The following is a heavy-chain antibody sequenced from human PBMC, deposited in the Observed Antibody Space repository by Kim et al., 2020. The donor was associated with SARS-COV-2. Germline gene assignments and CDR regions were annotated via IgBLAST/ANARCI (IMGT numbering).Heavy chain of an antibody. D-gene: IGHD5-18*01. J-gene: IGHJ4*02. Sequence: SETLSLTCAVYGGSFSGYYWSWIRQPPGKGLEWIGEINHSGSTNYNPSLKSRVTISVDTSKNQFSRKLSSVTAADTAVYYCARAQLLWLTTWGQGTLVTVSS. CDR2: INHSGST. CDR1: GGSFSGYY. CDR3: ARAQLLWLTT. V-gene: IGHV4-34*01.